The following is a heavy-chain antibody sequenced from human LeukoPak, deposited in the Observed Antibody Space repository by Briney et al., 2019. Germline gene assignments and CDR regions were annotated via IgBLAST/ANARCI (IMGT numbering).Heavy chain of an antibody. D-gene: IGHD3-22*01. V-gene: IGHV3-74*01. CDR2: IKSDGKT. CDR1: GFTFSSYW. Sequence: GGSLRLSCAASGFTFSSYWMHWVRQAPGKGLVWVSRIKSDGKTNYADSVKGRFTISRDNAKNTVSLQMNSLRAEDTGVYYCARAPSEIGGYYPEYFRHWGQGTLVTASS. J-gene: IGHJ1*01. CDR3: ARAPSEIGGYYPEYFRH.